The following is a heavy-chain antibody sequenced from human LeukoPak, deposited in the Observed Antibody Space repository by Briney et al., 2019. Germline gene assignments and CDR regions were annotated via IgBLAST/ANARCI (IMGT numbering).Heavy chain of an antibody. D-gene: IGHD3-10*01. CDR3: AKDQVYYYGSDIYYIND. CDR1: GFIFSSYV. V-gene: IGHV3-23*01. Sequence: GGSLRLSCAASGFIFSSYVMSWVRQAPGKGLEWVSVISGSGGSRDYADSVKGRFTISRDNSKNTLYLQMNSLRAKDTAVYYCAKDQVYYYGSDIYYINDWGQGTLVTVSS. J-gene: IGHJ4*02. CDR2: ISGSGGSR.